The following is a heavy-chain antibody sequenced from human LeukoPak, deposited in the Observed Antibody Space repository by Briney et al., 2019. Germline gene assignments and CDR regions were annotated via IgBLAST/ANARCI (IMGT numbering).Heavy chain of an antibody. CDR3: ARAYYYDSSGYYYGY. CDR1: GYTFTGYY. J-gene: IGHJ4*02. CDR2: INPNSGGT. D-gene: IGHD3-22*01. V-gene: IGHV1-2*06. Sequence: VKVSCKASGYTFTGYYMHWVRQAPGQGLEWMGRINPNSGGTNYSQKFQGRVTMTRDTSISTAYMELSRLRSDDTAVYYCARAYYYDSSGYYYGYWGQGTLVTVSS.